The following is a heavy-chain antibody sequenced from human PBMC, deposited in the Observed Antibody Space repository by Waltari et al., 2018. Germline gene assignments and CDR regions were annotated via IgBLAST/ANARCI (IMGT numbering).Heavy chain of an antibody. V-gene: IGHV4-59*11. Sequence: QVQLQESGPGLVKPSETLSLTCTVSGGSISSHYWSWIRQPPGKGLEWIGYIYYSGSTNYNPSLKGRVTISVDTSKNQFSLKLSSVTAADTAVYYCARSSAGSIVAMTDYWGQGTLVTVSS. J-gene: IGHJ4*02. CDR2: IYYSGST. CDR3: ARSSAGSIVAMTDY. CDR1: GGSISSHY. D-gene: IGHD5-12*01.